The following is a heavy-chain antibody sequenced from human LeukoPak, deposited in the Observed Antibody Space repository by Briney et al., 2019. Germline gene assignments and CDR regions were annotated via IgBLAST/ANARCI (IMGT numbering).Heavy chain of an antibody. J-gene: IGHJ3*02. D-gene: IGHD3-22*01. CDR1: GGTFSSYA. V-gene: IGHV1-69*05. CDR2: IIPIFGIA. Sequence: SVKVSCKASGGTFSSYAISWVRQAPGQGLEWMGGIIPIFGIANYAQKFQGRVTITTDESTSTAYMELSSLRSEDTAVYYCARGLDYYDSSGYGNDAFDIWGQGTMVTVSS. CDR3: ARGLDYYDSSGYGNDAFDI.